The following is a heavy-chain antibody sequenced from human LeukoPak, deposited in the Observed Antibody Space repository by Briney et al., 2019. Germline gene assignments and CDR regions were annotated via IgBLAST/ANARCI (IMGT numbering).Heavy chain of an antibody. CDR3: ARPPMVRGVIITGDDVFDI. CDR1: GFTFSGYG. J-gene: IGHJ3*02. Sequence: PGRSLRLSCAASGFTFSGYGMHLVRQDPGTGLEWVAVIWYDGSNKYYAVSVKGRFTTSRDNSKSTLYLQMNSLKAEDTAVYYCARPPMVRGVIITGDDVFDIWGQGTMVTVSS. CDR2: IWYDGSNK. D-gene: IGHD3-10*01. V-gene: IGHV3-33*01.